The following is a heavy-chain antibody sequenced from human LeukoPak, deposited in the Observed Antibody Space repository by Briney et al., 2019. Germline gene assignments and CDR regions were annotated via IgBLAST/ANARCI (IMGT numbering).Heavy chain of an antibody. J-gene: IGHJ4*02. CDR2: INPNSGDT. CDR3: ACDYCGGDCFPDY. V-gene: IGHV1-2*06. D-gene: IGHD2-21*02. CDR1: GYTFTGYY. Sequence: ASVKVSCKASGYTFTGYYVHWVRQAPGQGLEWMGRINPNSGDTNYAQKFQGRVTMTRDTSISTAYMELSRLRSDDTAVYYCACDYCGGDCFPDYWGQGTLVTVSS.